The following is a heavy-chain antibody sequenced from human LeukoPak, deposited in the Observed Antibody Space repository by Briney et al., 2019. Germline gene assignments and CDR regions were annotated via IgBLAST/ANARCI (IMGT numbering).Heavy chain of an antibody. CDR2: INNDGSTT. CDR1: GFTFSTYW. CDR3: ANSISVAGTYALNI. D-gene: IGHD6-19*01. J-gene: IGHJ3*02. Sequence: PGGSLRLSCAASGFTFSTYWMHWVRQAPGKGLLWVSFINNDGSTTSYADSVRGRFTISRDNAKNTLYLQMNSLRAEDTAVYYCANSISVAGTYALNIWGQATMVTVSS. V-gene: IGHV3-74*01.